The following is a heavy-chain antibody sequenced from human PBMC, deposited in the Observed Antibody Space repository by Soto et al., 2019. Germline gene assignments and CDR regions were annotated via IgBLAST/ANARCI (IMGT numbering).Heavy chain of an antibody. J-gene: IGHJ4*02. D-gene: IGHD2-2*01. CDR3: ARELSPSDY. CDR1: GFTFSSYS. Sequence: EVQLVESGGGLVQPGGSLRLSCAASGFTFSSYSMNWVRQAPGKGLEWVSYISRSSSTIYYADSVKGRFTMSRDNVKNSLNLLMNSLRDEDTAVYYCARELSPSDYWGQGTLVTVSS. V-gene: IGHV3-48*02. CDR2: ISRSSSTI.